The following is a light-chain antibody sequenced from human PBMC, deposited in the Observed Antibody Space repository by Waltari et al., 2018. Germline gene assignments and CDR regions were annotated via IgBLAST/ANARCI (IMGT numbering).Light chain of an antibody. V-gene: IGLV2-14*01. J-gene: IGLJ1*01. CDR1: NTDVGGYNF. Sequence: QSALTQPASVSGSPGQSITLTCTGTNTDVGGYNFVSWYQHHPLKSPKLLIYEVANRPSGVSDRFSGSKSANTASLTISALQLDDEADYYCVSYTSSRTLVFGTGTKVTVL. CDR2: EVA. CDR3: VSYTSSRTLV.